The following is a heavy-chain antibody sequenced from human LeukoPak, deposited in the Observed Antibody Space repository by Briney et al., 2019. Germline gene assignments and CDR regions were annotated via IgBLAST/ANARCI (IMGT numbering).Heavy chain of an antibody. CDR2: LSGGSSVT. J-gene: IGHJ4*02. CDR3: ARSRYCGDDCYYFDY. Sequence: GGSLRLSCVASGFTFSNYAMSWVRQTPGKGLEWVSTLSGGSSVTNYADSVKGRFTISRDNAKNSLYLQMNSLRAEDTAVYYCARSRYCGDDCYYFDYWGQGTLVAVSS. D-gene: IGHD2-21*02. V-gene: IGHV3-21*04. CDR1: GFTFSNYA.